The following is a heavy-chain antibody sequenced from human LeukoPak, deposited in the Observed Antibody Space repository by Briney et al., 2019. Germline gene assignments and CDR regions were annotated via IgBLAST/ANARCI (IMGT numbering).Heavy chain of an antibody. Sequence: GGSLRLSCVASGFTFSTFGMSWVRQAPGKGLEWVSSISDSGGYTYYADSMKGRFTISRDNSKNTLYLQMNSLRAEDTAVYHCANGGSMAHEKIHNWGQGTLVTVSS. J-gene: IGHJ4*02. V-gene: IGHV3-23*01. CDR2: ISDSGGYT. D-gene: IGHD2/OR15-2a*01. CDR3: ANGGSMAHEKIHN. CDR1: GFTFSTFG.